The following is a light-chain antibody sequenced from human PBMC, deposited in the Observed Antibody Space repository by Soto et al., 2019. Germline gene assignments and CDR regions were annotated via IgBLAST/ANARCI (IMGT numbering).Light chain of an antibody. J-gene: IGKJ2*01. Sequence: DIQMTQSPSTLSASIGDRVTITCRASQSINGRLAWYQQKPGRPPKLLIYDVSFLESGVPSRFSGSGSGTDFNLTISSLRPDDFATFYCQQYKVYPYTFGQGIRLDIQ. CDR2: DVS. CDR3: QQYKVYPYT. V-gene: IGKV1-5*01. CDR1: QSINGR.